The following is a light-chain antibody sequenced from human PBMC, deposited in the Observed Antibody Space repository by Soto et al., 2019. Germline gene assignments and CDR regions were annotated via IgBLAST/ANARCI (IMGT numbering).Light chain of an antibody. CDR2: AAS. V-gene: IGKV1-12*01. Sequence: DIQMTPSQSSVSASVGDRVNITCRASQGISTNLAWYQQTPGKAPKLLIYAASNLQSGVPPRFSGSGSGTDFTLTISSLQPEDFAIYYCLQANRVPLSFGQGTRLEIK. CDR1: QGISTN. J-gene: IGKJ5*01. CDR3: LQANRVPLS.